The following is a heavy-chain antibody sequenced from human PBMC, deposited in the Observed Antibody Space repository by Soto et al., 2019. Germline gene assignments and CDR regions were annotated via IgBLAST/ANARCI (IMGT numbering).Heavy chain of an antibody. D-gene: IGHD3-22*01. CDR2: ISSSSSYI. J-gene: IGHJ3*02. CDR1: GFTLSSYS. CDR3: ARDQYYYDSSGYYIDEAPTPAGIDI. Sequence: GGSLRLSCAASGFTLSSYSMNWVRQAPGKGLEWVSSISSSSSYIYYADSVKGRFTISRDNAKNSLYLQMNSLRAEDTAVYYCARDQYYYDSSGYYIDEAPTPAGIDIWGQGTMVT. V-gene: IGHV3-21*01.